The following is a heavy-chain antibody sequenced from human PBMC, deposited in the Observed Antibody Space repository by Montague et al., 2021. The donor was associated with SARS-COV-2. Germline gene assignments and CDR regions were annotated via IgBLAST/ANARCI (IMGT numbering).Heavy chain of an antibody. V-gene: IGHV4-38-2*02. J-gene: IGHJ3*02. Sequence: SETLSLTCTVSGYSISSGYYCAWLRQPPGKGLEWIGSIYHTGSTYYNQSLKSRVTISMDTSNNQFSLQLPSVPAAATAVYYCARDWAGGLRNGFDIWGQGTMVTVSA. CDR3: ARDWAGGLRNGFDI. D-gene: IGHD2-15*01. CDR2: IYHTGST. CDR1: GYSISSGYY.